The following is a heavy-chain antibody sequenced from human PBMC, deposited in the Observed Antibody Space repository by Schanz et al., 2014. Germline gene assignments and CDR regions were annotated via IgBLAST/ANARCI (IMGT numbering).Heavy chain of an antibody. CDR1: GYTFTNYY. CDR3: ARAGQDYSDSSGYATYYFGN. CDR2: IYLSDGST. J-gene: IGHJ4*02. V-gene: IGHV1-46*01. Sequence: QVQLVQSGAEVKKPGASVKLSCKASGYTFTNYYIHWVRQAPGQGLEWMGRIYLSDGSTRYAQKFQGRVTVTRDTSTTTVYMELSNLRSEDTAVYYCARAGQDYSDSSGYATYYFGNWGQGTLVTVSS. D-gene: IGHD3-22*01.